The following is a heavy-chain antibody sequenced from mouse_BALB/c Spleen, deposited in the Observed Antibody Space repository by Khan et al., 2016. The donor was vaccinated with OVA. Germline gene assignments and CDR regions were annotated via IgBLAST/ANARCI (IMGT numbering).Heavy chain of an antibody. CDR2: INPSSGYT. V-gene: IGHV1-4*01. D-gene: IGHD2-14*01. CDR3: AREGAYYRSDGWFAY. J-gene: IGHJ3*01. CDR1: GYTFTSYT. Sequence: QVQLKESGAELARPGASVKISCKASGYTFTSYTMHWVKQRPGQGLEWIGYINPSSGYTNYNQKFKDKATLTADKSSSTAYMQLSSLTSEDSAVYYCAREGAYYRSDGWFAYWGQGTLVTVSA.